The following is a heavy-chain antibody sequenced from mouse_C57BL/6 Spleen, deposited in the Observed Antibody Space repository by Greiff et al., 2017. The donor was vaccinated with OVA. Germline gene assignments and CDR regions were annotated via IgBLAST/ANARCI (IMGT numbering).Heavy chain of an antibody. V-gene: IGHV2-2*01. CDR1: GFSLTSYS. D-gene: IGHD2-3*01. CDR2: IWSGGST. Sequence: QVQLQQSGPGLVQPSQSLSITCTVSGFSLTSYSVHWVRQSPGKGLEWLGVIWSGGSTDYNAAFISRLSISKDNSKSQVFFKMNSLQADDTAIYYCARRDDGYYYAHYYAMDYWGQGTSVTVSS. J-gene: IGHJ4*01. CDR3: ARRDDGYYYAHYYAMDY.